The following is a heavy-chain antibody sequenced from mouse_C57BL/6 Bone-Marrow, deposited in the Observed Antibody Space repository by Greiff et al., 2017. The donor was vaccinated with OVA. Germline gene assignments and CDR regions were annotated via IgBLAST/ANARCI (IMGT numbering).Heavy chain of an antibody. D-gene: IGHD1-1*01. CDR2: VYPYNGGT. Sequence: VQLKESGPVLVKPGPSVKISCKASGFTFTDYYMHWVKQSHGKSLEWIGLVYPYNGGTSYNQKFKGQATLTVDTSSSTAYMELNSLTSEDSAVYYCASRSSYQAWFAGWGKGTLVTVAA. CDR1: GFTFTDYY. CDR3: ASRSSYQAWFAG. J-gene: IGHJ3*01. V-gene: IGHV1-36*01.